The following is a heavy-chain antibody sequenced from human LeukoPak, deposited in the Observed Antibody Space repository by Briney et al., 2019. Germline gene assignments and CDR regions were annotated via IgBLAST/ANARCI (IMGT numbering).Heavy chain of an antibody. CDR1: GFTFSSYA. J-gene: IGHJ3*02. CDR3: ATSSEYSSGWYQYSSAFDI. V-gene: IGHV3-30-3*01. CDR2: ISYDGSNK. Sequence: TGGSLRLSCAASGFTFSSYAMHWVRQAPGKGLEWVAVISYDGSNKYYADSVKGRFTISRDNSKNTLYLQMNSLRAEDTAVYYCATSSEYSSGWYQYSSAFDIWGQGTMVTVSS. D-gene: IGHD6-19*01.